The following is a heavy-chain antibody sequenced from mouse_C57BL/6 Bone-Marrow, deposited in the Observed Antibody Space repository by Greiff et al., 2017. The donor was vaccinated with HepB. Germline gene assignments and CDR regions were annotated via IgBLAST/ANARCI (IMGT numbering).Heavy chain of an antibody. CDR3: GAVSSYDTWHLDG. CDR2: IYPGDGDT. D-gene: IGHD1-1*01. Sequence: QVQLQQSGPELVKPGASVKISCKASGYAFSSSWMNWVKQRPGKGLEWIGRIYPGDGDTNYNGKFKGKATLTADKSSSTAYMQRSSLTSEDSAVYCCGAVSSYDTWHLDGWSAGTAVNV. V-gene: IGHV1-82*01. J-gene: IGHJ1*01. CDR1: GYAFSSSW.